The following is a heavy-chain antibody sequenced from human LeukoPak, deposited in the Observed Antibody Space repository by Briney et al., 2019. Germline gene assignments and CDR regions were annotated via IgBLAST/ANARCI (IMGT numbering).Heavy chain of an antibody. CDR1: GFTFSSCA. CDR2: ISSSSSTI. CDR3: ARGGVTANWFDP. J-gene: IGHJ5*02. D-gene: IGHD2-21*02. Sequence: GGSLRLSCAASGFTFSSCAMSWVRQAPGKGLERVSYISSSSSTIYYADSVKGRFTISRDNSKNTLYLQMNSLRAEDTAVYYCARGGVTANWFDPWGQGTLVTVSS. V-gene: IGHV3-48*01.